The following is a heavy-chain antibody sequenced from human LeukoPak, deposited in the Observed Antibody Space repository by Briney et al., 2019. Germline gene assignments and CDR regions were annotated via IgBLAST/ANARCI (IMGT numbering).Heavy chain of an antibody. D-gene: IGHD2-2*01. Sequence: GGSLRLSCAASGFTFSSYAMSWDRQAPGKGLEWVSAISGSGGSTYYADSVKGRFTISRDNSKNTLYLQMNSLRAEDTAVYYCAKDLYGSAPAPGYFQHWGQGTLVTVSS. CDR1: GFTFSSYA. J-gene: IGHJ1*01. CDR3: AKDLYGSAPAPGYFQH. CDR2: ISGSGGST. V-gene: IGHV3-23*01.